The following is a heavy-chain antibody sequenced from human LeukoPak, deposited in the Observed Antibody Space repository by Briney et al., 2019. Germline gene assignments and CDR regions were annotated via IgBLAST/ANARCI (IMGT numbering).Heavy chain of an antibody. J-gene: IGHJ3*02. V-gene: IGHV5-51*01. CDR2: IYPGDSDT. Sequence: GESLKISCKGSGYSFTSYWIGWVRQMPGKGLEWMGIIYPGDSDTRYSPSFQGQVTISADKSISTAYLQWSSLKASDTATYYCARPNDYGGTPSAFDIWGQGTMVTVSS. D-gene: IGHD4-23*01. CDR3: ARPNDYGGTPSAFDI. CDR1: GYSFTSYW.